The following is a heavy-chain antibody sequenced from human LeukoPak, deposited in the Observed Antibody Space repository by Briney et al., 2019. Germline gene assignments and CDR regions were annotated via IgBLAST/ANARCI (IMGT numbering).Heavy chain of an antibody. CDR2: IYYSGST. D-gene: IGHD3-22*01. J-gene: IGHJ4*02. Sequence: GSLRLSCAASGFTFSGYAMSWVRQPPGKGLEWIGYIYYSGSTNYNPSLKSRVTISVDTSKNQFSLKLSSVTAADTAVYYCARQSWYYYDSSGYYFDYWGQGTLVTVSS. CDR3: ARQSWYYYDSSGYYFDY. V-gene: IGHV4-59*08. CDR1: GFTFSGYA.